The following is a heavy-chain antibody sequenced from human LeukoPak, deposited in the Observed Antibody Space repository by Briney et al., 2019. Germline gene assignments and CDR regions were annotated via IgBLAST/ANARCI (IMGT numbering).Heavy chain of an antibody. J-gene: IGHJ6*04. D-gene: IGHD2-15*01. Sequence: GGSLRLSCAASGFTFSSYEMIWVRQAPGKGLEWVSYITTSGSTSTIYYADSVRGRFTITRDNAKNSLYLQMNSLRAEDTAVYYGASAAGMDVWGKGTTVTVSS. CDR1: GFTFSSYE. CDR2: ITTSGSTSTI. V-gene: IGHV3-48*03. CDR3: ASAAGMDV.